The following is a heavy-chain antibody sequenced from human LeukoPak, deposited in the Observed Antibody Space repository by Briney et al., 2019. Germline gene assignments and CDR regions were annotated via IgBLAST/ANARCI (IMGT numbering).Heavy chain of an antibody. V-gene: IGHV1-2*02. CDR2: ISPNSGGT. CDR1: GYTFTDYH. Sequence: ASVKVSCKASGYTFTDYHMHWVRQAPGQGLEWMGWISPNSGGTGFAQKFQGRVTMTRDTSISTAYLELSRLRSDDTAVYYCVRSGYNWGFDYWGQGTLVTVSS. J-gene: IGHJ4*02. D-gene: IGHD1-1*01. CDR3: VRSGYNWGFDY.